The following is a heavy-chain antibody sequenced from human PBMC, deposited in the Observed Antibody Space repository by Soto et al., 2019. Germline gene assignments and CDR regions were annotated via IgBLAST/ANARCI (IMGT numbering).Heavy chain of an antibody. CDR1: AFSFSRYS. CDR2: IRSSNSTI. V-gene: IGHV3-48*04. Sequence: GTLGLSCSASAFSFSRYSMNWVRQALGKGLEWVSYIRSSNSTIYYADSVKGRFTISRDNAKNSLYLQMNSLRAEDTAVYYCARGHNDILTCPDYGGQGTLVTVFS. CDR3: ARGHNDILTCPDY. D-gene: IGHD3-9*01. J-gene: IGHJ4*02.